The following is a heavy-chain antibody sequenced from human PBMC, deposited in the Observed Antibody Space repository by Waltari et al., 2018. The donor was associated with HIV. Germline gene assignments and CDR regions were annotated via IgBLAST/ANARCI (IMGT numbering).Heavy chain of an antibody. D-gene: IGHD6-19*01. J-gene: IGHJ3*02. CDR3: ARSPSFSSGWYLGNAFDI. Sequence: QVQLQESGPGLVKPSETLSLTCTVSGGSISSYYWSWIRQPPGKGLEWIGYIYYSGSTNYNPSLKSRVTISVDTSKNQFSLKLSSVTAADTAVYYCARSPSFSSGWYLGNAFDIWGQGTMVTVSS. V-gene: IGHV4-59*01. CDR1: GGSISSYY. CDR2: IYYSGST.